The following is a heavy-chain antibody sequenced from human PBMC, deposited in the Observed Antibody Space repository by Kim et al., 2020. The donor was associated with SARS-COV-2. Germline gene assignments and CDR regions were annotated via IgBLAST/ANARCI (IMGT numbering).Heavy chain of an antibody. CDR3: ARGQGLLVAGSLEEVWFDP. D-gene: IGHD2-8*02. Sequence: SETLSLTCAVSGGSLSPYSWAWIRQAPGRGLEWIGEVYHGGQTSYSPSLKRRLAISIDTSKNQFSLNLRSVTAADTALYYCARGQGLLVAGSLEEVWFDPWGPGILVTVSS. J-gene: IGHJ5*02. CDR1: GGSLSPYS. CDR2: VYHGGQT. V-gene: IGHV4-34*01.